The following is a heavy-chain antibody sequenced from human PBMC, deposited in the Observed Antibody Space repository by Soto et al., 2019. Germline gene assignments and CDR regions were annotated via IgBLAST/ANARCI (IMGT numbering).Heavy chain of an antibody. Sequence: SETLSLTCSVSGGSISSYYWSWIRQPAGKGLEWIGRIYTSGSTNYNPSLKSRVTMSVDTSKNQFSLKLSSVTAADTAVYYCARAGDSSIAARRGYYYRMDVWGQGTTITVSS. CDR3: ARAGDSSIAARRGYYYRMDV. D-gene: IGHD6-6*01. J-gene: IGHJ6*02. V-gene: IGHV4-4*07. CDR2: IYTSGST. CDR1: GGSISSYY.